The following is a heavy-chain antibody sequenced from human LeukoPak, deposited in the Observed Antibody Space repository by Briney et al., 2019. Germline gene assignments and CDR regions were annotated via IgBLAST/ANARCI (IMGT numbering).Heavy chain of an antibody. D-gene: IGHD3-10*01. CDR1: GGTFSSYT. Sequence: SVKVSCKASGGTFSSYTISWVRQAPGQGLEWMGRIIPILGIANYAQKFQGRVTITADKSTSTAYMELSSVRSEDTAVYYCARDRSRGSYNWFDPWGQGPLVTASS. V-gene: IGHV1-69*04. CDR3: ARDRSRGSYNWFDP. J-gene: IGHJ5*02. CDR2: IIPILGIA.